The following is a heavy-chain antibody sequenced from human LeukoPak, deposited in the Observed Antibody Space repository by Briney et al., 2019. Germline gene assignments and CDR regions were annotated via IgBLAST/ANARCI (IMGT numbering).Heavy chain of an antibody. CDR3: ATLFGSYGSY. Sequence: PGGSLRLSCAASRFNFNSYGMHWIRQAPGKGLEWVAFIRYDGSNKYYADSVKGRFTISRDNSKNTLYLQMNSLRAEDTAVYYCATLFGSYGSYWGQGTLVTVSS. CDR2: IRYDGSNK. J-gene: IGHJ4*02. V-gene: IGHV3-30*02. D-gene: IGHD1-26*01. CDR1: RFNFNSYG.